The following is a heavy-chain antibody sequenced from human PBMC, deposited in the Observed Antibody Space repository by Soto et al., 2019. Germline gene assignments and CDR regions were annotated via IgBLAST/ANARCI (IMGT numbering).Heavy chain of an antibody. CDR2: ITGIDGRT. D-gene: IGHD2-15*01. J-gene: IGHJ5*02. CDR3: AKDRGPYCSGGICYPPSWFDP. Sequence: GGSLRLSCVGSGFTFGNYAMSWVRQAPGKGLEWVSSITGIDGRTYYADSVKGRFTISRDNPKNTLYLQMNNLRAEVTAMFYCAKDRGPYCSGGICYPPSWFDPWGQGTQVTVSS. CDR1: GFTFGNYA. V-gene: IGHV3-23*01.